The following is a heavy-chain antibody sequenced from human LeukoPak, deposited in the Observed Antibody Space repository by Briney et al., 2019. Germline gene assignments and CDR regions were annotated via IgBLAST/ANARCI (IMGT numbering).Heavy chain of an antibody. CDR3: ARSGYSYGIDY. Sequence: SETLSLTCAVYGGSFSGYYWSWIRQPPGKGLEWIGEINHSGSTNHNPSLKSRVTISVDTSKNQFSLKLSSVTAADTAVYYCARSGYSYGIDYWGQGTLVTVSS. V-gene: IGHV4-34*01. D-gene: IGHD5-18*01. CDR1: GGSFSGYY. CDR2: INHSGST. J-gene: IGHJ4*02.